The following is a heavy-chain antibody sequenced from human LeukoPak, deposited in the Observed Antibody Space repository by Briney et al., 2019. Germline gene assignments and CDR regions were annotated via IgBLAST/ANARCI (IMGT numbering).Heavy chain of an antibody. CDR1: GGSISSYY. V-gene: IGHV4-59*01. CDR2: IYYSGST. CDR3: ARGVLWFGDSPWFDP. Sequence: SETLSLTCTVSGGSISSYYWSWIRQPPGKGLEWIGYIYYSGSTNYNPSLKSRVTISVDTSKNQFSLKLSSVTAADTAVYYCARGVLWFGDSPWFDPWGQGTLVTVSS. D-gene: IGHD3-10*01. J-gene: IGHJ5*02.